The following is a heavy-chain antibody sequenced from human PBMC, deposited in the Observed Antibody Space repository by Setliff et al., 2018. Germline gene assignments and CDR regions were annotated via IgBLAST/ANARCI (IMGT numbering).Heavy chain of an antibody. Sequence: SVKVSCKASGGTFSSYAISWVRQAPGQGLEWMGRIIPIFGTANYAQKFQGRVTITADKSTSTAYMELSSLRSEDTAVYYCARDCRDIVVVPAAMSNDYYYYYYMDVWGKGTTVT. CDR3: ARDCRDIVVVPAAMSNDYYYYYYMDV. CDR2: IIPIFGTA. CDR1: GGTFSSYA. D-gene: IGHD2-2*01. V-gene: IGHV1-69*06. J-gene: IGHJ6*03.